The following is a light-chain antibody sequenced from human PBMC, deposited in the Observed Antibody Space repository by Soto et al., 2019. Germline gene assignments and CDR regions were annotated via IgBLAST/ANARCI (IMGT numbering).Light chain of an antibody. J-gene: IGKJ2*01. CDR2: KAT. Sequence: DIQMTQYPSTLSASVGDGVTITCRASQSIGSGLAWYQQKPGKAPKLLIYKATNLQRGVPSRFSGSGSGTDFSLTISSLQPVDSVTYCCQLYNDFQYTVGQGTKLEI. CDR3: QLYNDFQYT. CDR1: QSIGSG. V-gene: IGKV1-5*03.